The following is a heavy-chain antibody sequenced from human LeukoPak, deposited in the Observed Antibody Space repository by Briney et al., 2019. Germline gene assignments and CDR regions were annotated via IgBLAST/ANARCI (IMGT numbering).Heavy chain of an antibody. Sequence: GASVKVSCKASGYTFTSYGISWVRQAPGQGLEWRGWISAYNGNTNYAQKLQGRVTMTTDTSTGTAYMELRSLRSDDTAVYYCARDGMTTVVNAGYYFDYWGQGTLVTVSS. CDR3: ARDGMTTVVNAGYYFDY. V-gene: IGHV1-18*01. CDR2: ISAYNGNT. D-gene: IGHD4-23*01. CDR1: GYTFTSYG. J-gene: IGHJ4*02.